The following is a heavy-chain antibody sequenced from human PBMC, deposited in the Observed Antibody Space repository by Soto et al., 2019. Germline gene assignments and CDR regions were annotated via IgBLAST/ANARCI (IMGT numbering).Heavy chain of an antibody. J-gene: IGHJ4*02. V-gene: IGHV1-18*01. CDR2: ISAYNGNT. Sequence: GASVKVSCKASGYTFTSYDINWVRQATGQGLEWMGWISAYNGNTNYAQKLQGRVTMTTDTSTSTAYMELRSLRSDDTAVYYCARGITIFGVVIMYFDYWGQGTLVTVSS. CDR1: GYTFTSYD. CDR3: ARGITIFGVVIMYFDY. D-gene: IGHD3-3*01.